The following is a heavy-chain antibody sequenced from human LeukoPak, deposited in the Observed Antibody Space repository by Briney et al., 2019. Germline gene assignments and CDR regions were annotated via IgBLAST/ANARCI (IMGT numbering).Heavy chain of an antibody. V-gene: IGHV3-23*01. CDR2: ISASGGST. D-gene: IGHD6-13*01. Sequence: GGSLRLSCAASGFTFSTYAMGWVRQAPGKGLEWVSDISASGGSTYYADSVKGRFTVSRDTSKNTLYLHMSSLRADDTAVYYCAKGPRQQLVTRFDNWGQGTLVTVSS. J-gene: IGHJ4*02. CDR3: AKGPRQQLVTRFDN. CDR1: GFTFSTYA.